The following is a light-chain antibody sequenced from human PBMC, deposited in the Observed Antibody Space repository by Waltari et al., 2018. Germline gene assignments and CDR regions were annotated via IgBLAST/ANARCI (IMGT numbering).Light chain of an antibody. CDR1: QSIGRN. J-gene: IGKJ1*01. V-gene: IGKV3-20*01. CDR3: QKHDRLPAT. Sequence: EIVLTQSPDTLSLSPGERATLSCRASQSIGRNLVWYQQKPGQAPRLLIYGASTRASGIPDRFSGSGSGTDFSLTISRLEPEDFAVYHCQKHDRLPATFGQGTKVEIK. CDR2: GAS.